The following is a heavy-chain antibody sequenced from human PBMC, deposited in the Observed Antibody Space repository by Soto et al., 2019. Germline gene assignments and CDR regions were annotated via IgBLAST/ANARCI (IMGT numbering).Heavy chain of an antibody. V-gene: IGHV3-33*08. D-gene: IGHD2-21*02. Sequence: QLQLVESGGGVVQPGGSLRLSCAASGFSLSDVDMHWVRQAPGTGLEWLSLIYYDGGGPYYADSVRGRFTISRDISRNILFLQMTSLRAEDTALYYCAREWRLRFDSWGQGTMVMVSS. CDR1: GFSLSDVD. CDR2: IYYDGGGP. J-gene: IGHJ4*02. CDR3: AREWRLRFDS.